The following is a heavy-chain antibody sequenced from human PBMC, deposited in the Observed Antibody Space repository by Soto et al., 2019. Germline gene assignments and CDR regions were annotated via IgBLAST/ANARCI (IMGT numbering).Heavy chain of an antibody. D-gene: IGHD6-13*01. CDR1: GFTFSSYS. Sequence: GGSLRLSCAASGFTFSSYSMNWVRQAPGKGLEWVSSISSSSSYIYYADSVKGRFTISRDNAKNSLYLQMNSLRAEDTAVYYCARDRVKVKAAAGTYPAHYYYYGMDVWGQGTTVTVSS. CDR2: ISSSSSYI. V-gene: IGHV3-21*01. J-gene: IGHJ6*02. CDR3: ARDRVKVKAAAGTYPAHYYYYGMDV.